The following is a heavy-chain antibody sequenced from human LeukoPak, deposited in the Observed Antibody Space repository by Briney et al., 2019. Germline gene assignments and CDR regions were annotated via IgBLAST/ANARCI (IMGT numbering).Heavy chain of an antibody. J-gene: IGHJ4*02. CDR3: ARAGFGSSSWYGSWFDY. Sequence: PSQTLSLTCAISGDSVSSNSAAWNWIRQSPSRGLEWLGRTYYRSKWYNDYAVSVKSRLTINPDTSKNQFSLQLNSVTPEDTVVYYCARAGFGSSSWYGSWFDYWGQGTLVTVSS. CDR1: GDSVSSNSAA. CDR2: TYYRSKWYN. D-gene: IGHD6-13*01. V-gene: IGHV6-1*01.